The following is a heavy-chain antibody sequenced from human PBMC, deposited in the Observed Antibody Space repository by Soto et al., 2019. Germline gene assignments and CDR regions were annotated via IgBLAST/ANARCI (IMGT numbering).Heavy chain of an antibody. CDR1: GYSFTSNW. Sequence: LGESLKISCEASGYSFTSNWIGWVRQMPGKGLEWMGIINPADADIKYSPSFQGQVTISADKSIGTAYLQWSSLKASDTAMYYCARHQRDDASRKIDCWGQGTLVTVSS. CDR3: ARHQRDDASRKIDC. J-gene: IGHJ4*02. D-gene: IGHD3-16*01. CDR2: INPADADI. V-gene: IGHV5-51*01.